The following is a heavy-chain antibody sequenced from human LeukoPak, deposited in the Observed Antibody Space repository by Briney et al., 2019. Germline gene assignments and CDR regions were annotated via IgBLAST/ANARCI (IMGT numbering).Heavy chain of an antibody. CDR1: GFTFSSYS. D-gene: IGHD1-1*01. CDR2: ISSSSSYI. Sequence: GGSLRLSCAASGFTFSSYSMNWVRQAPGKGLEWVSSISSSSSYIYYAASVKGRFTISRDNAKNSLYLQMNSLRAEDTAVYYCARYAGKLERLSAGPGADYWGQGTLVTVSS. J-gene: IGHJ4*02. CDR3: ARYAGKLERLSAGPGADY. V-gene: IGHV3-21*01.